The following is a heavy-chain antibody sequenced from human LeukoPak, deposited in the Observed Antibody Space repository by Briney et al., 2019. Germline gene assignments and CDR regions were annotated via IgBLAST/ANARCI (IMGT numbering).Heavy chain of an antibody. D-gene: IGHD2-2*01. V-gene: IGHV3-30-3*01. J-gene: IGHJ4*02. CDR3: AKGPLRGTAAAIDY. CDR1: GFTFSSYA. Sequence: GRSLRLSCAASGFTFSSYAMHWVRQAPGKGLEWVAVISYDGSNKYYADSVKGRFTISRDISTDTLWLQMDSLRTEDTAVYYCAKGPLRGTAAAIDYWGQGTLVTVSS. CDR2: ISYDGSNK.